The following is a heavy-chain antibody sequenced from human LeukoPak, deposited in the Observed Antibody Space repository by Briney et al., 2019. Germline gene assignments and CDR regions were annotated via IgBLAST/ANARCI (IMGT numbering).Heavy chain of an antibody. D-gene: IGHD2-2*01. V-gene: IGHV3-30-3*01. J-gene: IGHJ4*02. CDR3: AKGPLRGTAAAIDY. CDR1: GFTFSSYA. Sequence: GRSLRLSCAASGFTFSSYAMHWVRQAPGKGLEWVAVISYDGSNKYYADSVKGRFTISRDISTDTLWLQMDSLRTEDTAVYYCAKGPLRGTAAAIDYWGQGTLVTVSS. CDR2: ISYDGSNK.